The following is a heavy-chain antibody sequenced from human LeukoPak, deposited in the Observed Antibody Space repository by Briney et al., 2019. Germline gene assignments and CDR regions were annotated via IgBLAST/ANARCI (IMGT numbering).Heavy chain of an antibody. Sequence: SETLSLTCAVSGYSISSGYYWGWIRQPPGKGLEWIGSIYHSGSTYYNPSLKSRVTISVDTSKNQFSLKLSSVTAADTAVYYCASAVAGPEDYRGQGTLVTVSS. D-gene: IGHD6-19*01. J-gene: IGHJ4*02. V-gene: IGHV4-38-2*01. CDR2: IYHSGST. CDR3: ASAVAGPEDY. CDR1: GYSISSGYY.